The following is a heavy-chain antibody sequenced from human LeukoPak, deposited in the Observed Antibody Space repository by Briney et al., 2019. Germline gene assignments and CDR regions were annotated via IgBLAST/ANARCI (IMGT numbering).Heavy chain of an antibody. V-gene: IGHV4-39*07. Sequence: SETLSLTCTVSGGSISSSSYYWGWIRQPPGKGLEWIGSIYYSGSTYYNPSLKSRVTISVDTSKNQFSLKLSSVTAADTAVYYCARVPTAYDILTGYPDYFDYWGQGTLVTVSS. J-gene: IGHJ4*02. CDR2: IYYSGST. CDR1: GGSISSSSYY. D-gene: IGHD3-9*01. CDR3: ARVPTAYDILTGYPDYFDY.